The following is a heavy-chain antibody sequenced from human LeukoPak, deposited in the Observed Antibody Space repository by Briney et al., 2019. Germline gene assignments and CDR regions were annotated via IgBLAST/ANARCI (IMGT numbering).Heavy chain of an antibody. J-gene: IGHJ6*02. CDR2: MNPDSGNT. CDR3: ARGGILRYFGWLGAGGMDV. CDR1: GYTFTSYD. D-gene: IGHD3-9*01. Sequence: ASVKVSCRTSGYTFTSYDIHWVRQAPGQGLEWMGWMNPDSGNTGYAQKFQGRVTMTRNTSISTAYMELSSLRSEDTAVYYCARGGILRYFGWLGAGGMDVWGQGTTVTVSS. V-gene: IGHV1-8*01.